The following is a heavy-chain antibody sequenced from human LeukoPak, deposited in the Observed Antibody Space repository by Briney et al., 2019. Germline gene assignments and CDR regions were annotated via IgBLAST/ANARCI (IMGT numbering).Heavy chain of an antibody. CDR2: INHSGST. J-gene: IGHJ5*01. CDR1: GGSFSGYY. D-gene: IGHD4-17*01. V-gene: IGHV4-34*01. CDR3: ARVVLTSVRTATPFDS. Sequence: SETLSLTCTVYGGSFSGYYWSWIRQPPGKGLEWIGEINHSGSTNYNPSLKSRVTISVDTSKNQFSLKLSSVSAADTAVYYCARVVLTSVRTATPFDSWGQGTLVIVSS.